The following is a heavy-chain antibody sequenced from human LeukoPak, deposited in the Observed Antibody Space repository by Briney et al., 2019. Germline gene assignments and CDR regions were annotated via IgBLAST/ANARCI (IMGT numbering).Heavy chain of an antibody. Sequence: SETLSLTCAVYGGSFSGYHWSWIRQHPGKGLEWIGYIYYSGSTYYNPSLKSRVTISVDTSKNQFSLKLSSVTAADTAVYYCARGGIVGATQFDYWGQGTLVTVSS. CDR1: GGSFSGYH. V-gene: IGHV4-31*11. J-gene: IGHJ4*02. D-gene: IGHD1-26*01. CDR2: IYYSGST. CDR3: ARGGIVGATQFDY.